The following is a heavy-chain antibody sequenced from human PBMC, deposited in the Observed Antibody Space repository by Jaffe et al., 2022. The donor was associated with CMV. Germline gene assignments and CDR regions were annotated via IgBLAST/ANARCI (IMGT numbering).Heavy chain of an antibody. J-gene: IGHJ4*02. CDR2: IWYDGSNK. Sequence: QVQLVESGGGVVQPGRSLRLSCAASGFTFSSYGMHWVRQAPGKGLEWVAVIWYDGSNKYYADSVKGRFTISRDNSKNTLYLQMNSLRAEDTAVYYCARDLGSSWLGYWGQGTLVTVSS. D-gene: IGHD6-13*01. CDR1: GFTFSSYG. V-gene: IGHV3-33*01. CDR3: ARDLGSSWLGY.